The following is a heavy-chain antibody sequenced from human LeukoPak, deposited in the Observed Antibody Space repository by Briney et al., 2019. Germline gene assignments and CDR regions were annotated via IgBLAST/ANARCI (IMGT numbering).Heavy chain of an antibody. CDR1: GGSFSGYY. CDR2: INHSGST. V-gene: IGHV4-34*01. Sequence: PSETLSLTCAVYGGSFSGYYWSWIRQPPGKGLEWIGEINHSGSTNYNPSLKSRVTISVDTSKNQFSLKLSSVTAADTAVYYCARAPPYYDFWSGYYIRKAYYYGMDVWGQGTTVTVPS. CDR3: ARAPPYYDFWSGYYIRKAYYYGMDV. J-gene: IGHJ6*02. D-gene: IGHD3-3*01.